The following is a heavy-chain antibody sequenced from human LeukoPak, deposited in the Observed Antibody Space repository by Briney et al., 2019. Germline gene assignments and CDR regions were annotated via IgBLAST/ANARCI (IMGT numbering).Heavy chain of an antibody. Sequence: PGGSLRLSCAASGFIFSNYGFHWVRQPPGKGLEWVAVISNDGTNKYYADSVKGRFTVSRDNSKNTLYLQVNSLIPEDTAVYYCAKEWSLPDNWGQGTLVTVSS. D-gene: IGHD2-8*01. CDR3: AKEWSLPDN. CDR2: ISNDGTNK. V-gene: IGHV3-30*18. J-gene: IGHJ4*02. CDR1: GFIFSNYG.